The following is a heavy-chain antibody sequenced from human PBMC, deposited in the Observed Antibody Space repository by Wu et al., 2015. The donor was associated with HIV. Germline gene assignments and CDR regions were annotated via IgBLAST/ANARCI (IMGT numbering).Heavy chain of an antibody. CDR3: ARTISKGGYFEY. V-gene: IGHV1-18*01. Sequence: QVQLVQSGGEVKKPGASVKLSCKASGYTFTSYGISWVRQAPGQGLEWMGWISAYNSNTNYAQKLRGRVTMTTDTSTSTAYMELRSLRSDDTAVYYCARTISKGGYFEYWGRECWSPSPQ. J-gene: IGHJ4*02. CDR2: ISAYNSNT. CDR1: GYTFTSYG. D-gene: IGHD4-11*01.